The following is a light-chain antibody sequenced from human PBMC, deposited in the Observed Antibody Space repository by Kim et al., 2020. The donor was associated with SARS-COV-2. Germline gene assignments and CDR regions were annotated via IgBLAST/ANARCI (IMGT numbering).Light chain of an antibody. CDR2: AAS. J-gene: IGKJ3*01. CDR3: QQYKTYPFT. CDR1: HAIIDY. V-gene: IGKV1-16*01. Sequence: ASVRDSISIPCPASHAIIDYLAWFKQKPCRAPNSLIHAASSFQSGVPSRFSGSGSGTDFSLTIHNVQPEDFATYYCQQYKTYPFTFGPGTKVDIK.